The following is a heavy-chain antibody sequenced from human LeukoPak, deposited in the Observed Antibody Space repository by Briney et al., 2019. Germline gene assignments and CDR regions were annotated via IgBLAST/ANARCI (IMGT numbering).Heavy chain of an antibody. CDR2: INAGNGNT. J-gene: IGHJ6*03. CDR1: GYSFTSYA. Sequence: GASVKVSCKASGYSFTSYAMHWVRQAPGQRLEWMGWINAGNGNTKYSQKFQGRVTITRDTSASTAYMELSSLRSEDTAVYYCAKASGSSIYYYYMDVWGKGTTVTVSS. CDR3: AKASGSSIYYYYMDV. V-gene: IGHV1-3*01. D-gene: IGHD6-19*01.